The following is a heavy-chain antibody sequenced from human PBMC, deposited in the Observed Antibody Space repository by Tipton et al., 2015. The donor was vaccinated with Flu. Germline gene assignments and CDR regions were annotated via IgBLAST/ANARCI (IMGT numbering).Heavy chain of an antibody. CDR3: ARRDYSNYVSDPKIWFDP. Sequence: TLSLTCAVSGDSISSDFYWAWFRQFPGKGLEWIGTLSRTGSTIYNPSLKSRVTISIDTSTNHFSLNMRAVTAADMAVYYCARRDYSNYVSDPKIWFDPWGQGTLVAVFS. CDR1: GDSISSDFY. V-gene: IGHV4-38-2*01. J-gene: IGHJ5*02. D-gene: IGHD4-11*01. CDR2: LSRTGST.